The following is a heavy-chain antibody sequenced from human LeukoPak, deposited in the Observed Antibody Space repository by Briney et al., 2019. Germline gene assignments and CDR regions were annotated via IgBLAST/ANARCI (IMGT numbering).Heavy chain of an antibody. CDR2: INPNSGGT. CDR3: ARVGRYCSGGSCYWLLDFDY. D-gene: IGHD2-15*01. CDR1: GYTFTGYY. Sequence: ASVKVSCKASGYTFTGYYMHWVRQAPGQGLEWMGRINPNSGGTNYAQKFQGGVTMTRDTSISTAYMELSRLRSDDTAVYYCARVGRYCSGGSCYWLLDFDYWGQGTLVTVSS. V-gene: IGHV1-2*06. J-gene: IGHJ4*02.